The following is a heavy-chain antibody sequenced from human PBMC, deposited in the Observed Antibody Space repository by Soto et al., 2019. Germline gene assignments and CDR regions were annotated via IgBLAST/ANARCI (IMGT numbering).Heavy chain of an antibody. V-gene: IGHV4-39*07. Sequence: PSETLSLTCTVSGGSVSSNSYSWGWVRQSPGKGLEWIGTIYSNDNTHYNPSLKSRVTISVDTSKNQFSLKLSSVTAADTAVYYCARASNKRGYSYGPDYWGQGTLVTVSS. D-gene: IGHD5-18*01. CDR1: GGSVSSNSYS. J-gene: IGHJ4*02. CDR2: IYSNDNT. CDR3: ARASNKRGYSYGPDY.